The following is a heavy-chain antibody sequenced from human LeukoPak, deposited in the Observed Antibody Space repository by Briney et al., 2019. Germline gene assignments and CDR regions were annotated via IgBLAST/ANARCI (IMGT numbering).Heavy chain of an antibody. Sequence: PGGSLRLSCAASGFTVSSYAMHWVRQPIGKGLEWVSALGIAGDTLYPGSVKGRFTISRENAKNSLYLQMNSLRAEDTAVYYCARSEVGATTPFDYWGQGTLVTVSS. J-gene: IGHJ4*02. CDR2: LGIAGDT. D-gene: IGHD1-26*01. CDR3: ARSEVGATTPFDY. V-gene: IGHV3-13*01. CDR1: GFTVSSYA.